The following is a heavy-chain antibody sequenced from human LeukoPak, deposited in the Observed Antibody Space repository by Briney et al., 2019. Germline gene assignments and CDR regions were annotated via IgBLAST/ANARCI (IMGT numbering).Heavy chain of an antibody. D-gene: IGHD4-11*01. CDR1: GGTFSSYA. J-gene: IGHJ6*02. V-gene: IGHV1-69*04. CDR2: IIPIFGIA. CDR3: ARDGAGGYSNYYYGMDV. Sequence: GASVKVSCKASGGTFSSYAISWVRQAPGQGLEWMGRIIPIFGIANYAQKFQSRVTITADKSTSTAYMELSSLRSEGTAVYYCARDGAGGYSNYYYGMDVWGQGTTVTVSS.